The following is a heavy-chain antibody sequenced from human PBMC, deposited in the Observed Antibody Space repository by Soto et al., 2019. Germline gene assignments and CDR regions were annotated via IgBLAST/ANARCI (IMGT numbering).Heavy chain of an antibody. CDR1: GGSISSFD. Sequence: SETLSLTCTVSGGSISSFDWNWIRQPPGKRMEWIGYISDTGSTNYNPSLKSRVTISVDTSKKQFSLKLSSVTAADTAVYYFARQDTSGYAFDSWGPGTLVTGSS. V-gene: IGHV4-59*08. CDR2: ISDTGST. D-gene: IGHD3-22*01. CDR3: ARQDTSGYAFDS. J-gene: IGHJ4*02.